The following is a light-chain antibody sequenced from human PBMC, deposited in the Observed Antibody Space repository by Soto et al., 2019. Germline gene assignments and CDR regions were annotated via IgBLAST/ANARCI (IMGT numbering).Light chain of an antibody. CDR3: QQYYVWNT. J-gene: IGKJ4*01. Sequence: EIVVTQSPATLSVSPGERAIFSCRASQSVDSKLAWYQQKLGQAPRLLIYDASTRATGIPARFSGSGSGTKFTLTISSLQSEDFAIYYCQQYYVWNTFGGGTKV. CDR1: QSVDSK. CDR2: DAS. V-gene: IGKV3D-15*01.